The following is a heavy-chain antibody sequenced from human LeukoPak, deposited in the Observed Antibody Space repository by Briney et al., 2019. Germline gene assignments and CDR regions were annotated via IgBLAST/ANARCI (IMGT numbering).Heavy chain of an antibody. CDR3: ARDAFRAAQNWFDP. V-gene: IGHV3-21*01. D-gene: IGHD6-6*01. Sequence: PGRSLRLSCAASGFTFSSYAMHWVRQAPGKGLEWVSSISSSSSYIYYADSVKGRFTIFRDNAKNSLYLQMNSLRAEDTAVYYCARDAFRAAQNWFDPWGQGTLVTVSS. CDR2: ISSSSSYI. J-gene: IGHJ5*02. CDR1: GFTFSSYA.